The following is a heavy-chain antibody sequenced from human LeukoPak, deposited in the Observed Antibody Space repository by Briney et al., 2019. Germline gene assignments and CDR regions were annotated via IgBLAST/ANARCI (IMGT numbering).Heavy chain of an antibody. CDR3: ARGYAQAEVTAPDY. CDR2: IYTAGTT. CDR1: GFIVNSYY. D-gene: IGHD1-14*01. J-gene: IGHJ4*02. V-gene: IGHV3-53*01. Sequence: GGSLRLSCAASGFIVNSYYMSWFRQAPGKGREWDSVIYTAGTTHYADSVRGRFIISRDYSKNTLNLQMNSLRAEDTAVYYCARGYAQAEVTAPDYWGQGILVTVSP.